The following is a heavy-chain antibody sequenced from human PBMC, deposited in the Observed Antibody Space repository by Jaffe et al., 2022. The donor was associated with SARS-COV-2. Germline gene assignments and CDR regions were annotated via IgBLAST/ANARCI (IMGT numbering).Heavy chain of an antibody. V-gene: IGHV4-61*02. CDR2: IYTTGST. Sequence: QVRLQESGPRLVKPSQTLSLTCTVSDGSISSGRYYWSWIRQPAGKGLEWIGRIYTTGSTDYNPSLKSRVTISVDTSKNHFSLKLSSVTAADTAVYYCARGTGDYYYYGMDVWGQGTTVTVSS. D-gene: IGHD3-10*01. CDR1: DGSISSGRYY. J-gene: IGHJ6*02. CDR3: ARGTGDYYYYGMDV.